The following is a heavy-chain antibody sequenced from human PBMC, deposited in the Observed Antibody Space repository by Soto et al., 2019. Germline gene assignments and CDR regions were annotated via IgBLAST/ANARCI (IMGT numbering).Heavy chain of an antibody. V-gene: IGHV4-61*08. CDR1: GGSISSGGYY. CDR3: AKNWNWGSLVH. CDR2: INQIGST. J-gene: IGHJ4*02. Sequence: SETLSLTCAVSGGSISSGGYYWSWIRQPPGKGLEWIGEINQIGSTNYNPSLKSRVTISVDTPKNQFSLKLSSVTAADTAVYYCAKNWNWGSLVHWGQGTLVTVSS. D-gene: IGHD7-27*01.